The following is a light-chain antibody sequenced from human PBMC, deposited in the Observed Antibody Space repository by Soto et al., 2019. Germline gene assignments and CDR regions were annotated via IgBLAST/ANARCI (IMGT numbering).Light chain of an antibody. Sequence: DIQMTQSPSTLSASVGDRVTITCRASQSISSWLAWYQQKPGKAPKLLIYDASSLESGVPSRFSGSGSGTEFTLTISSLQPDDFATYYGQQYNSPSTFGRGTKVEIK. CDR1: QSISSW. J-gene: IGKJ1*01. CDR3: QQYNSPST. V-gene: IGKV1-5*01. CDR2: DAS.